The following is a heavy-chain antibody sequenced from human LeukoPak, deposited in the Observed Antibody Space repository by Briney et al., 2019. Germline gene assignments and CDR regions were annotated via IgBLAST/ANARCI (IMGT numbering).Heavy chain of an antibody. CDR1: GGSISSSNW. CDR2: IYHSGST. V-gene: IGHV4-4*02. J-gene: IGHJ4*02. CDR3: ASRLRYFDWSDY. Sequence: SETLSLTCAVSGGSISSSNWWSWVRQPPGKGLEWIGEIYHSGSTNYNPSLKSRVTISVDTSKNQFSLKLSSVTAADTAVYYCASRLRYFDWSDYWGQGTLVTVSS. D-gene: IGHD3-9*01.